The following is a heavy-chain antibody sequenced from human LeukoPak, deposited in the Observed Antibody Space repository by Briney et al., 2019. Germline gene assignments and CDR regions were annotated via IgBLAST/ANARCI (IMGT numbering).Heavy chain of an antibody. D-gene: IGHD6-13*01. J-gene: IGHJ4*02. Sequence: GGSLRLSCAASGLIFSDYWMSWVRQAPGKGLEWVANINQDGSEKYSVDSVRGRFTISRDNAKDSLYLQMNSLRAEDTAVYYCARDPGRVASAGTDYWGQGTLVTVSS. CDR1: GLIFSDYW. CDR2: INQDGSEK. V-gene: IGHV3-7*01. CDR3: ARDPGRVASAGTDY.